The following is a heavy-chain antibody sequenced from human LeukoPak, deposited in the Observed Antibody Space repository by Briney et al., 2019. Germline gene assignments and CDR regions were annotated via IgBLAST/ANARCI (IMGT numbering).Heavy chain of an antibody. CDR3: ARGRGRAGYDLFWFDP. CDR2: MNPNNGNT. D-gene: IGHD5-12*01. Sequence: ASVKVSCKASGYTFTSYDINWVRQATEQGLEWMGWMNPNNGNTGYAQKFQGRVTMIRNTSISTAYMELSSLRSEDTAVYYCARGRGRAGYDLFWFDPWGQGTLVTVSS. CDR1: GYTFTSYD. V-gene: IGHV1-8*01. J-gene: IGHJ5*02.